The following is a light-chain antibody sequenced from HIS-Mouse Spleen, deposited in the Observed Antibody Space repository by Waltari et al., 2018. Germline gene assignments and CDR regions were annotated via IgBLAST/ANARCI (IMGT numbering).Light chain of an antibody. CDR3: YSTDSSGNHRV. CDR2: EDS. V-gene: IGLV3-10*01. J-gene: IGLJ2*01. Sequence: YGLTHPPPVSVSPVPTARITCAVDALPLNNAYLYQQKSGQAPVLVIYEDSKRPSGSPERFSGSSSGTMATLTISGAQVEDEADYDCYSTDSSGNHRVFGGGTKLTVL. CDR1: ALPLNN.